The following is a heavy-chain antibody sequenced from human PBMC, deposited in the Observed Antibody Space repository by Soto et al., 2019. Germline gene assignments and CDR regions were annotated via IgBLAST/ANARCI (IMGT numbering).Heavy chain of an antibody. CDR3: ARLTEYSSPFYYYYGMDV. V-gene: IGHV4-4*07. J-gene: IGHJ6*02. D-gene: IGHD6-6*01. CDR2: IYTSGST. CDR1: GGSISSYY. Sequence: PSETLSLTCTVSGGSISSYYWSWIRQPAGKGLEWIGRIYTSGSTNYNPSLKSRVTMSVDTSKNQFSLKLSSVTAADTAVYYCARLTEYSSPFYYYYGMDVWGQGTTVTSP.